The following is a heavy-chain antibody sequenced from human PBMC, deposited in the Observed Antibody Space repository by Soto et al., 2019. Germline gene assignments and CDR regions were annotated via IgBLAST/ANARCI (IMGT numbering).Heavy chain of an antibody. CDR1: GFTFHDYT. V-gene: IGHV3-43*01. J-gene: IGHJ4*02. CDR3: AKEMGEWLPLDY. CDR2: ISWDGRTR. Sequence: GGSLRLSCAASGFTFHDYTMNWVRQAPGKGLEWVSLISWDGRTRYYADSVKGRFTISRDNSKNSLYLQMSSLRGEDTALYYCAKEMGEWLPLDYWGQGTQVTVSS. D-gene: IGHD3-3*01.